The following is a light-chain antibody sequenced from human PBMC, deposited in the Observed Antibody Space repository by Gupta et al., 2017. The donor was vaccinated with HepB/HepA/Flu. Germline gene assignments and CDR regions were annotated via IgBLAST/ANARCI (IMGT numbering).Light chain of an antibody. CDR1: SSDVGGYDY. V-gene: IGLV2-14*03. Sequence: QSALTQPASVSGSPGQSIPISCTAISSDVGGYDYVSWYQEHPGKAPKLVIYDVSYRPSGISNRFSGSKSGRTASLTISGLQAEDEATYYCSSSRSTSPPYVFGTGTEVTVL. CDR2: DVS. CDR3: SSSRSTSPPYV. J-gene: IGLJ1*01.